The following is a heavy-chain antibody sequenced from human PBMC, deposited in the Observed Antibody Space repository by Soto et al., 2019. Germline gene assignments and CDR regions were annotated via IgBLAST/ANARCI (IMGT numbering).Heavy chain of an antibody. J-gene: IGHJ5*02. CDR1: GFTFSSYG. V-gene: IGHV3-30*18. CDR3: AKELGLGPHNWFDP. D-gene: IGHD3-16*01. CDR2: ISYDGSNK. Sequence: GSLRLSCAASGFTFSSYGMHWVRQAPGKGLEWVAVISYDGSNKYYADSVKGRFTISRDNSKNTLYLQMNSLRAEDTAVYYCAKELGLGPHNWFDPWGQGTLVTVSS.